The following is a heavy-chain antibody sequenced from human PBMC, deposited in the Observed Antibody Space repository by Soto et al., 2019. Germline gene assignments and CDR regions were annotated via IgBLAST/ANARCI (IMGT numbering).Heavy chain of an antibody. D-gene: IGHD6-6*01. CDR1: GYTFTSYD. CDR2: MNPNSGNT. Sequence: ASVKVSCKASGYTFTSYDINWVRQATGQGLEWMGWMNPNSGNTGYAQKFQGRVTMTRNTSISTAYMELSSLRPEDTAVYYCTGSSSSIDYYYMDVWGKGTTVTVSS. J-gene: IGHJ6*03. V-gene: IGHV1-8*01. CDR3: TGSSSSIDYYYMDV.